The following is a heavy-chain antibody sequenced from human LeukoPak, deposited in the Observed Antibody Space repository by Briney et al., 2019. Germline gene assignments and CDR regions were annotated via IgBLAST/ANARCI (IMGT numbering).Heavy chain of an antibody. V-gene: IGHV3-23*01. J-gene: IGHJ5*02. D-gene: IGHD3-10*01. CDR3: AKAGEAAIHNWFDP. CDR2: ISGSGGST. Sequence: PGGSVRLSCAASGFTFSSYAMSWVRQAPGKGLEWVSAISGSGGSTYYADSVKGRFTISRDNSKNTLYLQMNSLRAEDTAVYYCAKAGEAAIHNWFDPWGQGTLVTVSS. CDR1: GFTFSSYA.